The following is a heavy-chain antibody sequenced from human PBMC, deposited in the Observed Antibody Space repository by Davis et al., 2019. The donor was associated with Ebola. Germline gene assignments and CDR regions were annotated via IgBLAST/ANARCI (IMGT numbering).Heavy chain of an antibody. D-gene: IGHD6-6*01. CDR3: ARLGGSSVAFDI. CDR1: GGSISNYY. Sequence: MPSETLSLTCTVSGGSISNYYWSWIRQPPGKGLEWIGYIYYSGNTNSNPSLKSRVTISVDTSKNQFSLKLSSVTAADTAVYYCARLGGSSVAFDIWGQGTMVTVSS. V-gene: IGHV4-59*08. CDR2: IYYSGNT. J-gene: IGHJ3*02.